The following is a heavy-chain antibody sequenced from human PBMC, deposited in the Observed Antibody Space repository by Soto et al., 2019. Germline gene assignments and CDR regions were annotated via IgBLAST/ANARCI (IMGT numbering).Heavy chain of an antibody. D-gene: IGHD2-2*02. CDR3: ARGGRLYERGDMDV. CDR2: INHSGST. CDR1: GGSFSGYY. J-gene: IGHJ6*02. Sequence: SETLSLTCAVYGGSFSGYYWSWIRQPPGKGLEWIGEINHSGSTNYNPSLKSRVTISVDTSKNQFSLKLSSVTAADTAVYYCARGGRLYERGDMDVWGQGTTVTVSS. V-gene: IGHV4-34*01.